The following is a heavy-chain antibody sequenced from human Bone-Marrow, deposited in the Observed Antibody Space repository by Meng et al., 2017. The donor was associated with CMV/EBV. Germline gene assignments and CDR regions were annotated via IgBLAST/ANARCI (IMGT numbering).Heavy chain of an antibody. J-gene: IGHJ6*02. CDR3: ARLDASIVVVPAAIWGRIHFGMDV. V-gene: IGHV4-39*01. D-gene: IGHD2-2*01. CDR2: MYYSGST. CDR1: GGSISSSSYY. Sequence: SETLSLTCTVSGGSISSSSYYWGWIRQPPGKGLEWIGSMYYSGSTYYNPSLKSRVTISVDTSKNQFSLKLSSVTAADTAVYYCARLDASIVVVPAAIWGRIHFGMDVWGQGTTVTVSS.